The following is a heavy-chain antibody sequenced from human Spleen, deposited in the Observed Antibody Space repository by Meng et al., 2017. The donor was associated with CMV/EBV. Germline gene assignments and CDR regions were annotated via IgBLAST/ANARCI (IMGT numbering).Heavy chain of an antibody. D-gene: IGHD2/OR15-2a*01. J-gene: IGHJ6*02. CDR1: GFTFTSSA. CDR2: IVVGSGNT. Sequence: SVKVSCKASGFTFTSSAVQWVRQARGQRLEWIGWIVVGSGNTNYAQKFQERVTITRDMSTSTAYMELRSLRSEDTAVYYCAATSLWTYYYYYGMDVWGQGTTVTVS. CDR3: AATSLWTYYYYYGMDV. V-gene: IGHV1-58*01.